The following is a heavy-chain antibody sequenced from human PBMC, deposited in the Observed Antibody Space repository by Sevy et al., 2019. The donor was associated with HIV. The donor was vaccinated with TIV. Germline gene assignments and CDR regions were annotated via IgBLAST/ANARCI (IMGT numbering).Heavy chain of an antibody. V-gene: IGHV1-8*03. J-gene: IGHJ4*02. Sequence: ASVKVSCKASGYTFTSYDINWVRQATGQGLEWMGWMNPNSGNTGYAQKFQGRVTITTDTSISTAYMELSSLRSEDTAVYYCAREYRPRSGYQYYFDYWGQRTLVTVSS. CDR3: AREYRPRSGYQYYFDY. CDR2: MNPNSGNT. CDR1: GYTFTSYD. D-gene: IGHD3-22*01.